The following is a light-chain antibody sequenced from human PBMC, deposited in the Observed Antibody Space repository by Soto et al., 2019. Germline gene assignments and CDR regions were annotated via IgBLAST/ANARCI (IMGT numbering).Light chain of an antibody. V-gene: IGLV2-8*01. J-gene: IGLJ1*01. Sequence: QSALTQPPSASGSPGLSVTISCTGTSSDVGGYNYVSWYQQHPGKAPKLVIYEVSKRPSGVPDRFSGSKSGTTASLTVSGLQAEDEADYYCSSFAGSNNYVFGTGTKVT. CDR1: SSDVGGYNY. CDR3: SSFAGSNNYV. CDR2: EVS.